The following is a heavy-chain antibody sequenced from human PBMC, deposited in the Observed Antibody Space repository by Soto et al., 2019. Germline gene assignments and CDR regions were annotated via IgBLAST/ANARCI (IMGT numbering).Heavy chain of an antibody. CDR1: GGSVSSGSYY. Sequence: QVQLQEPGPGLVKPSETLSLTCTVSGGSVSSGSYYWSWIRQPPGKGLEWIGYIYYSGSTNYNPSLKSRVIISVDTSKNQFSLKLSSVTAADTAVYYCARTLGELSLSLNWFDPWGQGTLVTVSS. CDR3: ARTLGELSLSLNWFDP. V-gene: IGHV4-61*01. J-gene: IGHJ5*02. CDR2: IYYSGST. D-gene: IGHD3-16*02.